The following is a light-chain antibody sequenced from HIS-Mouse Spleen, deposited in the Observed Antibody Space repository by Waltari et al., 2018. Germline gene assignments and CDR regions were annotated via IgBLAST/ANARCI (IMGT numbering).Light chain of an antibody. Sequence: TIPCTRTSSDVGGYNYVSWYQQHPGKAPKLMIYDVSKRPSGVPDRFSGSKSGNTASLTISGPQAEDEADYYCCSYAGSYTLVFGGGTKLTVL. CDR3: CSYAGSYTLV. V-gene: IGLV2-11*01. CDR2: DVS. CDR1: SSDVGGYNY. J-gene: IGLJ2*01.